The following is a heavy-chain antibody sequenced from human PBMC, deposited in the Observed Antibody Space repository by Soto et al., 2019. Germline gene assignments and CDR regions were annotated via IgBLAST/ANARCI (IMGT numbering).Heavy chain of an antibody. Sequence: QVQLQESGPGLVKPSETLSLTCTVSGGSVSSGSYYWSWIRQPPGKGLEWIGYIYYSGSTNYNPSLKSRVTISVDTSKNQFSLKLSSVTAADTAVYYCARDPWFDPWGQGTLVTVSS. V-gene: IGHV4-61*01. CDR1: GGSVSSGSYY. CDR3: ARDPWFDP. J-gene: IGHJ5*02. CDR2: IYYSGST.